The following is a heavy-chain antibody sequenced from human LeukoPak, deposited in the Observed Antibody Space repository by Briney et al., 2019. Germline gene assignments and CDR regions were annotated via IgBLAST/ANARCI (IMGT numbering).Heavy chain of an antibody. CDR3: ANEYSKGDV. Sequence: GRSLRLSCAAPGFTFSSYGMHWVRQAPGKGLEWVAVISYDGSNKYYADSVKGRFTISRDNSKNTLYLQMDSLRAEDTAIYYCANEYSKGDVWGQGTTVTVSS. D-gene: IGHD4-11*01. CDR1: GFTFSSYG. CDR2: ISYDGSNK. V-gene: IGHV3-30*18. J-gene: IGHJ3*01.